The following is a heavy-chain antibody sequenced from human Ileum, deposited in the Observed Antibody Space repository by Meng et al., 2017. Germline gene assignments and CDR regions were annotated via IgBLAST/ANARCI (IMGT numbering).Heavy chain of an antibody. CDR1: GASVNFGLYF. V-gene: IGHV4-61*01. CDR3: ARTYNTPFFDS. Sequence: ELDPGLVRPSGTLSLSCTVAGASVNFGLYFWSWIRQSPGKTLEWIGHTYYTGLTNYNPSLKSRVAISLDASKNQFSLKLNSVPAADSAVYFCARTYNTPFFDSWGQGTLVTVSS. J-gene: IGHJ4*02. D-gene: IGHD1-14*01. CDR2: TYYTGLT.